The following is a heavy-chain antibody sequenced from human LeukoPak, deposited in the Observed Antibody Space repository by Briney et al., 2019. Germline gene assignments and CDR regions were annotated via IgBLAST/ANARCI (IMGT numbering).Heavy chain of an antibody. CDR2: IYTSGST. CDR3: ARGILEGYFDL. Sequence: PSETLSLTCTVSAGSINSGSYYWSWIRQPAGKGLEWIGRIYTSGSTNYNPSLKSRVTISVDTSKNQFSLKLSSVTAADTAVYYCARGILEGYFDLWGRGTLVTVSS. V-gene: IGHV4-61*02. CDR1: AGSINSGSYY. J-gene: IGHJ2*01. D-gene: IGHD3-3*01.